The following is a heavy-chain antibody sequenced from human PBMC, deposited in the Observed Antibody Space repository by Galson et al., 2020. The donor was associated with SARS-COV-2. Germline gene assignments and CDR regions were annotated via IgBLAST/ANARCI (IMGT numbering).Heavy chain of an antibody. Sequence: GESLKISCAVSGLTYSDCDMNWVHQAPGKGLEWVAYMSRSGSHIYYADSVKGRFTIYRDNAKNSLYLQMISLRAEDTALYYCARDIGDYARYSGMDVWGQGTTVTVSS. CDR2: MSRSGSHI. J-gene: IGHJ6*02. D-gene: IGHD4-17*01. V-gene: IGHV3-48*03. CDR3: ARDIGDYARYSGMDV. CDR1: GLTYSDCD.